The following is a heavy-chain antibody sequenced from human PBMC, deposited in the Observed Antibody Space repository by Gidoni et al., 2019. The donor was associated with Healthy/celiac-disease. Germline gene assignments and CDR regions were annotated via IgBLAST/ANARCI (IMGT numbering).Heavy chain of an antibody. J-gene: IGHJ4*02. CDR1: GFTVGDYG. CDR3: TREEIEAFYYFDY. CDR2: IRSKTYGGTT. V-gene: IGHV3-49*03. Sequence: EVHLVASGGGLLQPVRSLRLSCTAPGFTVGDYGMSGFRQAPGKGLDWVGYIRSKTYGGTTEKAASVIGRYTITRDDSKSIGYLQMNSLKTEDTAVYYCTREEIEAFYYFDYWGQGTLVTVSS. D-gene: IGHD3-16*01.